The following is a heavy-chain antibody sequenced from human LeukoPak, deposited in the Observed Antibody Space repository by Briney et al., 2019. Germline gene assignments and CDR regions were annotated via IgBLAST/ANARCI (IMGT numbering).Heavy chain of an antibody. CDR3: ASERWLQHTAFDY. V-gene: IGHV1-69*04. CDR2: IIPILGIA. D-gene: IGHD5-24*01. J-gene: IGHJ4*02. CDR1: GGTFSSYA. Sequence: GASVKVSCKASGGTFSSYAISWVRQAPGQGLEWMGRIIPILGIASYAQKFQGRVTITADKSTSTAYMELSSLRSEDTAVYYCASERWLQHTAFDYWGQGTLVTVSS.